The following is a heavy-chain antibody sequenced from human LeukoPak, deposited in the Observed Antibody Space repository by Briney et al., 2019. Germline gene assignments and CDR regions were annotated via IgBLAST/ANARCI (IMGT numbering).Heavy chain of an antibody. J-gene: IGHJ4*02. V-gene: IGHV3-21*01. CDR2: ISSSSSYI. D-gene: IGHD2/OR15-2a*01. CDR1: GGSISNYY. CDR3: ARAWNSYFDY. Sequence: PSETLSLTCTVSGGSISNYYWNWVRQAPGKGLEWVSSISSSSSYIYYADSVKGRFTISRDNAKNSLYLQMNSLRADDTAVYYCARAWNSYFDYWGQGTLVTVSS.